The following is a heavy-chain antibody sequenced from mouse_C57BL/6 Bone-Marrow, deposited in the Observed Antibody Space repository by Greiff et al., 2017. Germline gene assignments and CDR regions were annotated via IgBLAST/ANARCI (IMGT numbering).Heavy chain of an antibody. Sequence: EVQLQQSGPELVKPGASVKISCKASGYTFTDYYMNWVKQSHGKSLEWIGDINPNNGGTSYNQKFKGKATLTVDKSSSTAYMELRSLTSEDSAVYYCARWDSIGFAYWGQGTLVTVSA. J-gene: IGHJ3*01. V-gene: IGHV1-26*01. CDR1: GYTFTDYY. D-gene: IGHD2-10*02. CDR3: ARWDSIGFAY. CDR2: INPNNGGT.